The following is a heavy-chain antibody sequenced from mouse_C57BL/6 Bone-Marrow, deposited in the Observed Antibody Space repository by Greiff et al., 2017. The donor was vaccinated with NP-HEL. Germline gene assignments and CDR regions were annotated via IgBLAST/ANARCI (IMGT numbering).Heavy chain of an antibody. J-gene: IGHJ2*01. CDR1: GFNIKDDY. CDR3: TADGYYDS. V-gene: IGHV14-4*01. CDR2: IYPENGDT. D-gene: IGHD2-3*01. Sequence: EVQLQQSGAELVRPGASVKLSCTASGFNIKDDYMHWVKQRPEQGLEWIGWIYPENGDTEYASKFQGKATITADTSSNTAYLQLSSLTSEDTAVYCCTADGYYDSWGQGTTLTVSS.